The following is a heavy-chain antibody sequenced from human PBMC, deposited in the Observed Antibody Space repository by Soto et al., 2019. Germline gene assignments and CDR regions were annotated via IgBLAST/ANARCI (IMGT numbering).Heavy chain of an antibody. Sequence: ASVKVYCKVSGYTLTELSMHWVRQAPGKGLEWMGGFDPEDGETIYAQKFQGRVTMTEDTSTDTAYMELSSLRSEDTAVYYCARDLEFMITFGGVIAPDSYYSYGMDVWGQGPTVTVSS. V-gene: IGHV1-24*01. CDR3: ARDLEFMITFGGVIAPDSYYSYGMDV. J-gene: IGHJ6*02. CDR2: FDPEDGET. D-gene: IGHD3-16*02. CDR1: GYTLTELS.